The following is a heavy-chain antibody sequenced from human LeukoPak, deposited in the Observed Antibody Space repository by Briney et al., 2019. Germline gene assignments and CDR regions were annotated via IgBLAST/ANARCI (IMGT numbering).Heavy chain of an antibody. V-gene: IGHV1-2*06. CDR1: AYTLTSYY. J-gene: IGHJ4*02. D-gene: IGHD1-7*01. Sequence: SAVTLSCKTSAYTLTSYYLHLVRQAPGLGLEWMGRTHPSSGATYYVQKFHGRVTITRATTTDTAYMELTRLRSNDTAIYYCERVRYNWNYVYFEYWGQGTLLTVSS. CDR2: THPSSGAT. CDR3: ERVRYNWNYVYFEY.